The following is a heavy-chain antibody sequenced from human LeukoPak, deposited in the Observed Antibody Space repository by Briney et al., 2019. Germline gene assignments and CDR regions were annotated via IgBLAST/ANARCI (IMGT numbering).Heavy chain of an antibody. Sequence: PGGSLRLSCAASGFTFSSYWMSWVRQAPGKGLEWVANIKQDGSEKYYVDSVKGRFTISRDNAKNSLYLQMNSLRAEDTAVYYCARVAEHYDILTGYYKGAFDIWGQGTMVTVSS. CDR1: GFTFSSYW. V-gene: IGHV3-7*01. J-gene: IGHJ3*02. D-gene: IGHD3-9*01. CDR2: IKQDGSEK. CDR3: ARVAEHYDILTGYYKGAFDI.